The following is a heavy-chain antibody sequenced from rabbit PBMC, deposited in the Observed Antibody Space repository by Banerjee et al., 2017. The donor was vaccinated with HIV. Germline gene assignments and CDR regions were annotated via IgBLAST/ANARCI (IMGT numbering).Heavy chain of an antibody. J-gene: IGHJ4*01. D-gene: IGHD8-1*01. CDR3: ARSATSSYYYALYFNL. Sequence: QEQLVESGGGLVQPEGSLTLTCTASGFSFSSSYWICWVRQAPGKGLEWIACIYAGSSGSTYYANWAKGRITISKTSSTTVTLQMTSPTAADTATYFCARSATSSYYYALYFNLWGPGTLVTVS. CDR2: IYAGSSGST. CDR1: GFSFSSSYW. V-gene: IGHV1S45*01.